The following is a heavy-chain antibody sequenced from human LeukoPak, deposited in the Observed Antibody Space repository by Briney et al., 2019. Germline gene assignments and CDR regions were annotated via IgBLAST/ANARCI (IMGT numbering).Heavy chain of an antibody. CDR1: GGSFSGYY. J-gene: IGHJ4*02. D-gene: IGHD2-15*01. V-gene: IGHV4-34*01. Sequence: PSETLSLTCAVYGGSFSGYYWSWIRQPPGKGLEWIGEINHSGSTNYSPSLKSRVTISVDTSKNQFSLKLSSVTAADTAVYYCARGRISSGGSCYGIDYWGQGTLVTVSS. CDR3: ARGRISSGGSCYGIDY. CDR2: INHSGST.